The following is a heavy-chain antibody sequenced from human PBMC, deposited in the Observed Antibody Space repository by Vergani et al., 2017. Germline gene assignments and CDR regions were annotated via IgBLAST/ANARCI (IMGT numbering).Heavy chain of an antibody. Sequence: QVQLVESGGGVVQPGGSLRPSCAASGFTFRNNDMQWVRQAPGKGLEWVALTRYDGSNKSYADSVKGRFTISRDNSKKMLFLQMNSLRTEDTAVYYCAKRGDYGDYLGYWGQGTLVIVSS. CDR3: AKRGDYGDYLGY. CDR2: TRYDGSNK. J-gene: IGHJ4*02. CDR1: GFTFRNND. V-gene: IGHV3-30*02. D-gene: IGHD4-17*01.